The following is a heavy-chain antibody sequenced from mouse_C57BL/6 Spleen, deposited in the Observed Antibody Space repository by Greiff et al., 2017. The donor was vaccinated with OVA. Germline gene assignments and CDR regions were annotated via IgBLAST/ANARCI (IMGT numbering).Heavy chain of an antibody. CDR2: INYDGSST. Sequence: EVKLMESEGGLVQPGSSMKLSCTASGFTFSDYYMAWVRQVPEKGLEWVANINYDGSSTYYLDSLKSRFIISRDNAKNILYLQMSSLKSEDTATYYCAREYYGSPYYFDYWGQGTTLTVSS. CDR1: GFTFSDYY. J-gene: IGHJ2*01. D-gene: IGHD1-1*01. CDR3: AREYYGSPYYFDY. V-gene: IGHV5-16*01.